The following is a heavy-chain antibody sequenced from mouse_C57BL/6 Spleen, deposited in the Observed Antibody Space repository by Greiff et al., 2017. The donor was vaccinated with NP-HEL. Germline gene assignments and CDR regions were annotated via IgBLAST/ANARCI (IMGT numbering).Heavy chain of an antibody. Sequence: EVKLVESVAELVRPGASVKLSCTASGFNIKNTYMHWVKQRPEQGLEWIGRIDPANGNTKYAPKFQGKATITADTSSNTAYLQLSSLTSEDTAIYYCARYDYSNPAWFAYWGQGTLVTVSA. V-gene: IGHV14-3*01. CDR1: GFNIKNTY. CDR2: IDPANGNT. J-gene: IGHJ3*01. D-gene: IGHD2-5*01. CDR3: ARYDYSNPAWFAY.